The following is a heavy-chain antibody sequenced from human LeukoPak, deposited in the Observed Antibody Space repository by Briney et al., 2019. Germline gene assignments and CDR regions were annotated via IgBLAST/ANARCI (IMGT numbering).Heavy chain of an antibody. CDR1: GFTFSDYY. Sequence: GGSLRLSCVASGFTFSDYYMTWIRQAPGKGLEWVSYISSSGSTIYYADSVKGRFTISRDNAKNSLCLQMNSLRAEETAVYYCARVPPYGDYILHYMDVWGKGTTVTVSS. J-gene: IGHJ6*03. CDR3: ARVPPYGDYILHYMDV. V-gene: IGHV3-11*04. CDR2: ISSSGSTI. D-gene: IGHD4-17*01.